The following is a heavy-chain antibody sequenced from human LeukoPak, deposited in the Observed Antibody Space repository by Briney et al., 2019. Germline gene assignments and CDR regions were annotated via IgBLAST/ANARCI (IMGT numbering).Heavy chain of an antibody. J-gene: IGHJ4*02. CDR3: AILSGSYYFFDY. D-gene: IGHD1-26*01. CDR2: IYHSGST. V-gene: IGHV4-38-2*02. Sequence: PSETLSLTCTVSGYSISSGYYWDWIRQPLGKGLEWIGSIYHSGSTYYNPSLKSRVTISVDTSKNQFSLKLSSVTAADTAVYYCAILSGSYYFFDYWGQGTLVTVSS. CDR1: GYSISSGYY.